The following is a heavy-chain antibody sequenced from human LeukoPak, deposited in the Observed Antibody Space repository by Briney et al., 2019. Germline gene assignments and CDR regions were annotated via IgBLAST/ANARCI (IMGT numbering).Heavy chain of an antibody. CDR2: IIPILGIA. Sequence: SVKVSCKASGGTFSSYTISWVRQAPGQGLEWMGRIIPILGIANYAQKFQGRVTITADKSTSTAYMELSSLRSEDTAAYYCARDRQYQLLKVLYNWFDPWGQGTLVTVSS. V-gene: IGHV1-69*04. J-gene: IGHJ5*02. CDR3: ARDRQYQLLKVLYNWFDP. D-gene: IGHD2-2*01. CDR1: GGTFSSYT.